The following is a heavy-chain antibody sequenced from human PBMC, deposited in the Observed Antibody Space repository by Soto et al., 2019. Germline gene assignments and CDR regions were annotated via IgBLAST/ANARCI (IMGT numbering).Heavy chain of an antibody. J-gene: IGHJ6*03. CDR1: GGSINSYY. D-gene: IGHD6-6*01. CDR3: ASTSSSWYYYYMDV. V-gene: IGHV4-59*08. CDR2: IYYTGIT. Sequence: PSETLSLTCTVSGGSINSYYWSWIRQSPGKGMEWIGFIYYTGITKYSPSLQSRVAISVDTSKKQFSLKLSSVTAADTAVYYCASTSSSWYYYYMDVWGKGTTVTVS.